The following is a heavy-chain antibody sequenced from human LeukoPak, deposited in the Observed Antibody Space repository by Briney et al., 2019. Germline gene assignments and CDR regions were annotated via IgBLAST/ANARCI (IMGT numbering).Heavy chain of an antibody. CDR3: ASNDYGANGT. CDR1: GFTFSSYA. Sequence: GGSLRLSCAASGFTFSSYAMHWVRQAPGKGLEWVAVISYDGSNKYYADSVKGRFTISRDNSKNTLYLQMNSLRAEDTAVYYCASNDYGANGTWGQGTLVTVSS. D-gene: IGHD4-17*01. CDR2: ISYDGSNK. V-gene: IGHV3-30-3*01. J-gene: IGHJ5*02.